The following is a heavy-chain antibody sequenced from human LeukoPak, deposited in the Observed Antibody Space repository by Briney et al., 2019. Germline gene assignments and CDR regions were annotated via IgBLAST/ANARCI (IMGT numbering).Heavy chain of an antibody. J-gene: IGHJ4*02. CDR3: ARVDTGRGGGWVPFDY. V-gene: IGHV3-66*02. D-gene: IGHD3-10*01. CDR2: IYTDGSR. Sequence: PGGSLRLSCAASGFAVSSNYMTWVRQDPGKGLQWVSGIYTDGSRYYADSVKGRFTISRDNSKNTVYLQMNSLRSEGTAVYYCARVDTGRGGGWVPFDYWGQGTLVTVSS. CDR1: GFAVSSNY.